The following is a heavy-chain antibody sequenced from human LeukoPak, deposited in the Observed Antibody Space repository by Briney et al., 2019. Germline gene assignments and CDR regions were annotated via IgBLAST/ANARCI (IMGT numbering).Heavy chain of an antibody. CDR3: ARDSSYGDYYYYYGMDV. CDR2: ISSSSSYI. CDR1: GFTFSSYS. V-gene: IGHV3-21*01. D-gene: IGHD4-17*01. J-gene: IGHJ6*02. Sequence: GGSLRLSCAASGFTFSSYSMNWVRQAPGKGLEWGSSISSSSSYIYYADSVKGRFTISRDNAKNSLYLQMNSLRAEDTAVYYCARDSSYGDYYYYYGMDVWGQGTTVTVSS.